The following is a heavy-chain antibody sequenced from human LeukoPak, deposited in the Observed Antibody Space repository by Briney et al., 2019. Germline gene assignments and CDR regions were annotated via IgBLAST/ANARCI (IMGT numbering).Heavy chain of an antibody. Sequence: ASVKVSCKASGYTFTSYYMHWVRQAPGQGLEWMGIINPSGGSTSYAQKFQGRVTMTRDTSTSTVYMELSSLRSEDTAVYYCARPNPFSRKGYYDIFLWGQGTLVTVSS. CDR2: INPSGGST. D-gene: IGHD1-26*01. V-gene: IGHV1-46*01. CDR1: GYTFTSYY. CDR3: ARPNPFSRKGYYDIFL. J-gene: IGHJ4*02.